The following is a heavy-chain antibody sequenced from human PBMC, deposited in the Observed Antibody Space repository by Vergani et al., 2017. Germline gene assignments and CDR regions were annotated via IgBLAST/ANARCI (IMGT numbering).Heavy chain of an antibody. CDR3: TTPTKWELRCNFDY. V-gene: IGHV3-15*01. J-gene: IGHJ4*02. CDR1: GFTFSSAW. Sequence: EGQLLESGGGLVKPGGSLRLSCTTSGFTFSSAWMSWVRQAPGKGLEWVARIITKTDGETTYYAAPVKGRFTISRDDSKNTLYLQMNRLKTEDTAVYYCTTPTKWELRCNFDYWGQGTRVTVSS. D-gene: IGHD3-3*01. CDR2: IITKTDGETT.